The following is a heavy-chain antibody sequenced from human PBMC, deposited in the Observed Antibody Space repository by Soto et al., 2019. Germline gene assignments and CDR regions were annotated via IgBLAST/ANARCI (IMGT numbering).Heavy chain of an antibody. CDR2: ISSSSSYI. Sequence: PGGSLRLSCAASGFTFSSYSMNWVRQAPGKGLEWVSSISSSSSYIYYADSVKGRFTISRDNAKNSLYLQMNSLRAEDTAVYYCARVRSQWFLDAFDIWGQGTMVTVSS. D-gene: IGHD3-22*01. J-gene: IGHJ3*02. CDR1: GFTFSSYS. V-gene: IGHV3-21*01. CDR3: ARVRSQWFLDAFDI.